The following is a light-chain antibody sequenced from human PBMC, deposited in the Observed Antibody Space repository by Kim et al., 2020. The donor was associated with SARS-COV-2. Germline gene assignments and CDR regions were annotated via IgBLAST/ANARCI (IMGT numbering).Light chain of an antibody. J-gene: IGKJ2*01. Sequence: SASGRDSVTITGRASQDISNFLAWFQLTPGKAPKSAIYAAYRMHTGVPSRFSGSHSGTDFTLTISGLHSEYFATYFCQHYQSYPYTCGKGTKLEI. CDR1: QDISNF. CDR3: QHYQSYPYT. V-gene: IGKV1-16*01. CDR2: AAY.